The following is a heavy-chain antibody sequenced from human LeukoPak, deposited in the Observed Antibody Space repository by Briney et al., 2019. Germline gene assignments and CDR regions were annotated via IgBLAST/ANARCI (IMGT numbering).Heavy chain of an antibody. Sequence: GGSLRLSCAASGFTFSSYAMSWVRQAPGKGLEWVSGISGSGGSTYYADSVKGRFTISRDNSKNTLYLQMNSLRAEDTAIYYCAKARYCSGGTCPEWFDPWGQGTLVTVSS. CDR3: AKARYCSGGTCPEWFDP. CDR1: GFTFSSYA. J-gene: IGHJ5*02. V-gene: IGHV3-23*01. D-gene: IGHD2-15*01. CDR2: ISGSGGST.